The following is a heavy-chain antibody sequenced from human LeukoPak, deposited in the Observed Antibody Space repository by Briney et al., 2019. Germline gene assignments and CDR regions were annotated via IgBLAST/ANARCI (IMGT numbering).Heavy chain of an antibody. J-gene: IGHJ3*02. CDR2: ISGSGGST. V-gene: IGHV3-23*01. Sequence: GGSLRLSCAASGFTFSSYAMSWVRQAPGKGLEWVSAISGSGGSTYYADSVKGRFTISRDNSKNTLYLQMNSLRAEDTAVYYCAKRATYYYDSSGDDAFDIWGQGTMVTVSS. CDR3: AKRATYYYDSSGDDAFDI. D-gene: IGHD3-22*01. CDR1: GFTFSSYA.